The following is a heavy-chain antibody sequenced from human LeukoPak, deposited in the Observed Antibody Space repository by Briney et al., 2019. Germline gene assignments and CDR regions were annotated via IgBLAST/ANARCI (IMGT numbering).Heavy chain of an antibody. Sequence: GGSLRLSCAASGFTFSTFAMSWVRQAPGKGLERGSVLSGSGTTGTYYADSGKGRFTISRNNAKNTRFLEMNSLRAEDSALYYCAKGYSGGSATHFDSWGQGILVTVSS. V-gene: IGHV3-23*01. J-gene: IGHJ4*02. CDR1: GFTFSTFA. D-gene: IGHD4-23*01. CDR3: AKGYSGGSATHFDS. CDR2: LSGSGTTGT.